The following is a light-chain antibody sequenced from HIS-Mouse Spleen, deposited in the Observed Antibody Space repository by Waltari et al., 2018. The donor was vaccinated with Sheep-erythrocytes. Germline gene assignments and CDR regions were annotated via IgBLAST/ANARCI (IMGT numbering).Light chain of an antibody. V-gene: IGLV3-1*01. Sequence: SSELTQPPSVSVSPGQTASITCSGDKLGDKYACWYQQKPGQSPVLVIYQDTKWPSGIPGRFSGSNSGNTATLTISGTQAMDEADYYCQAWDSSIVVFGGGTKLTVL. J-gene: IGLJ2*01. CDR2: QDT. CDR3: QAWDSSIVV. CDR1: KLGDKY.